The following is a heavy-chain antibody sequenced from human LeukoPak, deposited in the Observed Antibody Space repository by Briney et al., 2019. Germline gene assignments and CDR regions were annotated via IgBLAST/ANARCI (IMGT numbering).Heavy chain of an antibody. V-gene: IGHV4-30-2*01. J-gene: IGHJ5*02. CDR2: IYHSGST. Sequence: SETLSLTCAVSDGSISSGGYSWSWIRQPPGKGLEWIGYIYHSGSTYYNLSLKSRVTISVDRSKNQFSLKLSSVTAADTAVYYCARVGIMITFGGVSHWFDPWGQGTLVTVSS. CDR3: ARVGIMITFGGVSHWFDP. CDR1: DGSISSGGYS. D-gene: IGHD3-16*01.